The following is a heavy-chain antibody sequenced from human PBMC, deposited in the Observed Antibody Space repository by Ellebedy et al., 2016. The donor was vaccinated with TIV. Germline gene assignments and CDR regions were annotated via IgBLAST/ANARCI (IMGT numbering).Heavy chain of an antibody. CDR2: IRSKPYGATA. V-gene: IGHV3-49*03. D-gene: IGHD3-22*01. Sequence: GGSLRLXXTPSGFPFGEYAMAWFRQAPGKGLEWISFIRSKPYGATAEYAASVKGRFIISRDDSKSIAYLQMNSLETEDTALYSCVKSGSFYSDTSGSLYYFDSWGQGTQVTVSS. CDR1: GFPFGEYA. J-gene: IGHJ4*02. CDR3: VKSGSFYSDTSGSLYYFDS.